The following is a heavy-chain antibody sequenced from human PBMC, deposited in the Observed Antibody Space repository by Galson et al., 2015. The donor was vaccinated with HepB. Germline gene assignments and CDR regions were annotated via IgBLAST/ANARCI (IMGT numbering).Heavy chain of an antibody. CDR3: AKTSSGGLGHFDY. D-gene: IGHD6-19*01. Sequence: SLRLSCAASGFTFSSYAMSWVRQAPGKGLEWVSAISGSGGSTYYADSVKGRFTISRDNSKNTLYLQMNSLRAEDTAVYYCAKTSSGGLGHFDYWGQGTLVTVSS. CDR2: ISGSGGST. J-gene: IGHJ4*02. V-gene: IGHV3-23*01. CDR1: GFTFSSYA.